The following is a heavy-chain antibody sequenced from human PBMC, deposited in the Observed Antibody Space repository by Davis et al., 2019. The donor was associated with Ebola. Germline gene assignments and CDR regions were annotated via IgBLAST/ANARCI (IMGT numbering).Heavy chain of an antibody. D-gene: IGHD3-3*01. CDR2: VSHSEREK. V-gene: IGHV3-30*04. Sequence: PGGSLRLSCAASGFTFSNYAMHWVRQAPGKGLEWVAVVSHSEREKFYADSVKGRFTISRDNSENTLYLRMNSLTADDTAVYFCARAVFHEVLDYWGQGTPVTVSS. CDR3: ARAVFHEVLDY. CDR1: GFTFSNYA. J-gene: IGHJ4*02.